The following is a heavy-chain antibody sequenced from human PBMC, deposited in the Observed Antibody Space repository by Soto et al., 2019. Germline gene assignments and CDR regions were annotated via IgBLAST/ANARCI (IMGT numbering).Heavy chain of an antibody. Sequence: GGSLRLSCAASGFTFSYYGTHWVRQAPGKGLEWVALISYDGSKRYYADSVKGRFTISRDNFKNTLYLQMDSLRPEDTALYYCARDVYYYDSSGYYYYYGMDVWGQGTTVTVSS. CDR2: ISYDGSKR. CDR1: GFTFSYYG. CDR3: ARDVYYYDSSGYYYYYGMDV. V-gene: IGHV3-30*03. D-gene: IGHD3-22*01. J-gene: IGHJ6*02.